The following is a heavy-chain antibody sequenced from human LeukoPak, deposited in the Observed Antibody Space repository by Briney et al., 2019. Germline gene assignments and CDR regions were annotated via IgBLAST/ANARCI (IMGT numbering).Heavy chain of an antibody. CDR3: ARSSRQYSGSYYVFDY. CDR1: GDSVSSNSAA. V-gene: IGHV6-1*01. Sequence: SQTLSLTCAISGDSVSSNSAAWNWIRQSPSRGLEWLGRTYYRSKWYNDYAVSVKSRITINPDTSKSQFSLQLNSVTPEDTAVYYCARSSRQYSGSYYVFDYWGQGTLVTVSS. J-gene: IGHJ4*02. CDR2: TYYRSKWYN. D-gene: IGHD1-26*01.